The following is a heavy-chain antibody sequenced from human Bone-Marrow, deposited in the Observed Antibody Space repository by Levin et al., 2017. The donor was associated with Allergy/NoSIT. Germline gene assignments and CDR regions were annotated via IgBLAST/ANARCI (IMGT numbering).Heavy chain of an antibody. V-gene: IGHV3-7*01. Sequence: SCAASGFTFTSYWMSWVRQASGKGLEWVANINQEGSEKYYVDSVKGRFTISRDNAKNSLYLQMNSLRAEDTAVYYCARFGLVVAGGYFDYWGQGTVVTASS. CDR2: INQEGSEK. D-gene: IGHD2-15*01. J-gene: IGHJ4*02. CDR3: ARFGLVVAGGYFDY. CDR1: GFTFTSYW.